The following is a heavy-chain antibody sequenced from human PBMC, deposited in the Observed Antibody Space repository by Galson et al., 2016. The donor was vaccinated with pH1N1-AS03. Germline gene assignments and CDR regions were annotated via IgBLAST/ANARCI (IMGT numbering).Heavy chain of an antibody. Sequence: SLRLSCAGSGFTFGDYAMTWVRQAPGKGLECVGFIRSTTYGGTTEYAASVKGRFTISRDDSKNIAYLQMNSLKTEGGNCNSRVLEAYDIWGQGTVVTVSS. CDR3: VLEAYDI. D-gene: IGHD1-26*01. J-gene: IGHJ3*02. CDR1: GFTFGDYA. CDR2: IRSTTYGGTT. V-gene: IGHV3-49*04.